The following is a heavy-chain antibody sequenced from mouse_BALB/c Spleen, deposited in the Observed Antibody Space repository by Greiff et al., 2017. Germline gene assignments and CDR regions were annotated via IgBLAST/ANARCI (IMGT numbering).Heavy chain of an antibody. V-gene: IGHV1S137*01. CDR1: GYTFTDYA. Sequence: QVQLQQSGAELVRPGVSVKISCKGSGYTFTDYAMHWVKQSHAKSLEWIGVISTYYGDASYNQKFKGKATMTVDKSSSTAYMELARLTSEDSAIYYCARDYGSSYGDYFDYWGQGTTLTVSS. D-gene: IGHD1-1*01. CDR3: ARDYGSSYGDYFDY. J-gene: IGHJ2*01. CDR2: ISTYYGDA.